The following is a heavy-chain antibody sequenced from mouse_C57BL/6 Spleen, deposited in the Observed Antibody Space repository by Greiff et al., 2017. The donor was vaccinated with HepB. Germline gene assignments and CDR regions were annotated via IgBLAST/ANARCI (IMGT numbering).Heavy chain of an antibody. CDR2: IYPGDGDT. Sequence: QVQLQQSGPELVKPGASVKISCKASGYAFSSSWMNWVKQRPGKGLEWIGRIYPGDGDTNYNGKFKGKATLTAYKSSSTAYMQLSSLTSEDSAVYFCASGWYFDVWGTGTTVTVSS. CDR3: ASGWYFDV. V-gene: IGHV1-82*01. CDR1: GYAFSSSW. J-gene: IGHJ1*03.